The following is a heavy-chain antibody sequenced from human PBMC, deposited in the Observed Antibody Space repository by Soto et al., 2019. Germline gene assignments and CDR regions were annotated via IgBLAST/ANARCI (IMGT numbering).Heavy chain of an antibody. V-gene: IGHV4-31*03. CDR3: AREKVAMVAAEGEYFQH. Sequence: TSGTLSLTCTVSGGSVSSGSYYWSWIRQHPGKGLEWIGHIYYSESTYYNPSLKSRVTISVDTSKNQFSLKLSSVTAADTAVYYCAREKVAMVAAEGEYFQHWGQGTLVTVSS. CDR1: GGSVSSGSYY. D-gene: IGHD2-15*01. J-gene: IGHJ1*01. CDR2: IYYSEST.